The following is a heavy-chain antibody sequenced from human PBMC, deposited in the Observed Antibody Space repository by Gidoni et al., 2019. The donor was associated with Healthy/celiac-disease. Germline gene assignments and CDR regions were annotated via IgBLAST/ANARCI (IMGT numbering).Heavy chain of an antibody. CDR2: ISGSGGST. CDR3: AKVPINRYGDYVGYFDY. Sequence: EVQLLESGGGLVQPGGSLRLSCAASGFTFSSYAMSWVRQAPGKGLEWVSAISGSGGSTYYADSVKGRFTISRDNSKNTLYLQMNSLRAEDTAVYYCAKVPINRYGDYVGYFDYWGQGTLVTVSS. V-gene: IGHV3-23*01. D-gene: IGHD4-17*01. CDR1: GFTFSSYA. J-gene: IGHJ4*02.